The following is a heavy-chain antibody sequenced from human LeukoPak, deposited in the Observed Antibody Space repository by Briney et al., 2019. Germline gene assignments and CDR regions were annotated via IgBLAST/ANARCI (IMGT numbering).Heavy chain of an antibody. J-gene: IGHJ2*01. V-gene: IGHV4-61*01. Sequence: SETLSLTCTVSGYSISSGYYWSWIRQPPGKGLEWIGYIFYSGSTNYNPSLKSRVTISVDPSKNQFSLKLSSVTAADTAVYYCARVYSIYWYFDLWGRGTLVTVSS. CDR1: GYSISSGYY. CDR3: ARVYSIYWYFDL. D-gene: IGHD4-11*01. CDR2: IFYSGST.